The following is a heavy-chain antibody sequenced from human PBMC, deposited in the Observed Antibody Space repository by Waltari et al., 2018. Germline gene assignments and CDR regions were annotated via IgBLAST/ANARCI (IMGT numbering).Heavy chain of an antibody. CDR2: VYHSGGP. CDR3: ALGYCSSTSCFRYYGMDV. J-gene: IGHJ6*02. Sequence: QVQLQESGPGLVKPSETLSLTCGVSVYSISSGYYCGWIRQSPGKGLEWIGSVYHSGGPYYNPSLNSRVTISVDMSKNQFSLKRNSVTAADTAVYYCALGYCSSTSCFRYYGMDVWGQGTTVTVSS. V-gene: IGHV4-38-2*01. CDR1: VYSISSGYY. D-gene: IGHD2-2*01.